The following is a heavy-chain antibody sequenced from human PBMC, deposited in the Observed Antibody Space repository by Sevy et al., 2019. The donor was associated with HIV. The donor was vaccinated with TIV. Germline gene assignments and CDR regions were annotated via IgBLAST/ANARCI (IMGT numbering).Heavy chain of an antibody. V-gene: IGHV3-9*01. D-gene: IGHD4-4*01. CDR2: ISWNSGSI. CDR1: GFTFDDYA. J-gene: IGHJ6*02. CDR3: ANDGSRPDDYSNYDYYYYGMDV. Sequence: SLKISCAASGFTFDDYAMHWVRQAPGKGLEWVSGISWNSGSIGYADSVKGRFTISRDNAKNSLYLQRNSLRAEDTAWYYYANDGSRPDDYSNYDYYYYGMDVWGQGTTVTVSS.